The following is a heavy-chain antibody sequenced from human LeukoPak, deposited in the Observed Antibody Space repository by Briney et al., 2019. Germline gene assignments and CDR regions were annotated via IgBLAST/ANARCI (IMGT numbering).Heavy chain of an antibody. J-gene: IGHJ4*02. D-gene: IGHD6-13*01. CDR3: ARVGIAAAPTNYFDY. CDR1: GFTFSSYA. CDR2: ISGSGGST. Sequence: TGGSLRLSCAASGFTFSSYAMSWVRQAPGKGLEWVSAISGSGGSTYYADSVKGRFTISRDNSKNTLYLQMNSLRAEDTAVYYCARVGIAAAPTNYFDYWGQGTLVTVSS. V-gene: IGHV3-23*01.